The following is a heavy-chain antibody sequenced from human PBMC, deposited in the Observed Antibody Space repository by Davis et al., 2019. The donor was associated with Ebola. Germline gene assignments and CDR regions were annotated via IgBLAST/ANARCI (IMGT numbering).Heavy chain of an antibody. CDR1: GLTFGGYW. Sequence: GGSLRLSCTASGLTFGGYWMSWVRQAPGKGLEWVANINDGGGETSYVDSVKGRFTISRDHIKNLLYLQMKSLRAEDTAVYYCARYHYWNLEPSLDYWGQGSLVTVSP. V-gene: IGHV3-7*01. CDR2: INDGGGET. D-gene: IGHD1-1*01. CDR3: ARYHYWNLEPSLDY. J-gene: IGHJ4*02.